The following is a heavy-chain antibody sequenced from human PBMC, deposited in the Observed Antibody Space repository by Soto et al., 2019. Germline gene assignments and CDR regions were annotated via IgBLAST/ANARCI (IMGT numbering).Heavy chain of an antibody. CDR2: IWNDGNGY. CDR3: ARRQISPPTRGAASARGGMDV. D-gene: IGHD6-13*01. CDR1: GFNFNNYG. Sequence: QVQLVESGGGVVQPGRSLRLSCAASGFNFNNYGMHWVRQAPGKGLERVAVIWNDGNGYYYANSVTGRFTISRDNSKNTLYLQMSALQADDTLVYYCARRQISPPTRGAASARGGMDVWGQGTTVTVSS. J-gene: IGHJ6*02. V-gene: IGHV3-33*01.